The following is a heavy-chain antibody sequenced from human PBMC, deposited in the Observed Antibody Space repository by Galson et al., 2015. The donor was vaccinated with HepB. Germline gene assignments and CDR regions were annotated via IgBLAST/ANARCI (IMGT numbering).Heavy chain of an antibody. J-gene: IGHJ5*02. CDR3: ARDLGASGWFDP. D-gene: IGHD3-10*01. Sequence: SLKLSCAASGFTFSDYYMSWIRQAPGKGLEWVSYISSSSSYTNYADSVKGRFTISRDNAKNSLYLQMNSLRAEDTAVYYCARDLGASGWFDPWGQGTLVTVSS. V-gene: IGHV3-11*06. CDR2: ISSSSSYT. CDR1: GFTFSDYY.